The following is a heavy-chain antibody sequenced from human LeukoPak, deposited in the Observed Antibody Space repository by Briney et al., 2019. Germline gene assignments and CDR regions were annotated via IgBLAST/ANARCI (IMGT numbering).Heavy chain of an antibody. J-gene: IGHJ4*02. CDR3: AKDGAGGAEDH. V-gene: IGHV3-23*01. D-gene: IGHD4/OR15-4a*01. CDR2: ISGSGGST. Sequence: GGSLRLSCAASGFTFSSHAMSWVRQTPGKGLEWVSVISGSGGSTYYADSVKGRFTISRDNSKNTVYLEMNSLRAEDTAVFYCAKDGAGGAEDHWGQGALVTVSS. CDR1: GFTFSSHA.